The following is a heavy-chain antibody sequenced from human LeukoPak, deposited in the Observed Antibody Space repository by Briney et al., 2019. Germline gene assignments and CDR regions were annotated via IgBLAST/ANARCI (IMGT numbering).Heavy chain of an antibody. CDR2: ISGSGGST. D-gene: IGHD1-26*01. V-gene: IGHV3-23*01. J-gene: IGHJ4*02. CDR1: GFTFSSYA. Sequence: GGSLRLSCAASGFTFSSYAMSWVRQAPEKGLEWVSAISGSGGSTYYADSVKGRFTISRDNSKNTLYLQMNSLRAEDTAVYYCARSEKSGSYFAPYDYWGQGTLVTVSS. CDR3: ARSEKSGSYFAPYDY.